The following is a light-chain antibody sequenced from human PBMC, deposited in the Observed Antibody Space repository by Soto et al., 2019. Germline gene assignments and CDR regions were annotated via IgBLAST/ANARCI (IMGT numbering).Light chain of an antibody. V-gene: IGKV1-5*03. CDR1: QSIKSA. CDR3: QQYNYRWA. J-gene: IGKJ1*01. Sequence: DTQMTQSPSTLSASVGDRVTLTCRASQSIKSALAWYQQRPGKAPKLLIYEASSLESGVPPRFSGSGSGTEFTLTISSLQPDDFETYYCQQYNYRWAFGQGTKVEVK. CDR2: EAS.